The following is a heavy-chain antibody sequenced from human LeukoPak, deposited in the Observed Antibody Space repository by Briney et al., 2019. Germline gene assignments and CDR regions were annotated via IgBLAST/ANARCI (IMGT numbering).Heavy chain of an antibody. J-gene: IGHJ4*02. Sequence: GGSLRLSCAASGFTFSSYAMSWVRQAPGKGLEWVSAISGSGGSTYYADSVKGRFTISRDNSKNTLYLQMNSPRAEETAVYYCAKDLGRITMIVVVITLDYWGQGTLVTVSS. V-gene: IGHV3-23*01. D-gene: IGHD3-22*01. CDR3: AKDLGRITMIVVVITLDY. CDR1: GFTFSSYA. CDR2: ISGSGGST.